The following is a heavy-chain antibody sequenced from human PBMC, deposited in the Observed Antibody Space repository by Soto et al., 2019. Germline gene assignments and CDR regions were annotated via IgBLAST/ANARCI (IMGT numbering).Heavy chain of an antibody. CDR3: ARNMSTCGGVMAHFDY. CDR1: GGSISSYY. Sequence: QVQLQESGPGLVKPSETLSLTCTVSGGSISSYYWSWIRQPPGKGLEWIGYICYSGSTHYNPSPKSRLTISVETSKNQLSLKLSSVTAADTAVYYCARNMSTCGGVMAHFDYWGQGTLVTVSS. CDR2: ICYSGST. J-gene: IGHJ4*02. D-gene: IGHD3-16*01. V-gene: IGHV4-59*08.